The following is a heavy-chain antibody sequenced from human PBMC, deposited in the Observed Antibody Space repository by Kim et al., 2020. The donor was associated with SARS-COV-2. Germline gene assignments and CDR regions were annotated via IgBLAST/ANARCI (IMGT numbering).Heavy chain of an antibody. Sequence: SETLSLTCTVSGGSLRTDTYFWGWIRQPPGKGLEWIGTIYSGNTYYNPSLMSRITISVDTSKNQFSLKLNSVTAADTAVYYCARETPFITTTIIVVPRGFDPWGQGTLVTVSS. CDR1: GGSLRTDTYF. D-gene: IGHD3-22*01. CDR3: ARETPFITTTIIVVPRGFDP. V-gene: IGHV4-39*07. J-gene: IGHJ5*02. CDR2: IYSGNT.